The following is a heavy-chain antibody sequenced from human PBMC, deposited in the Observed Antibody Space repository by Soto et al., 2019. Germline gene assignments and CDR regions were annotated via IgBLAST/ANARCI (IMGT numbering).Heavy chain of an antibody. CDR2: VYYRGST. V-gene: IGHV4-39*01. Sequence: QLQLQESGPGLVEPSETLSLTCTVSGGSISSSSYYWGWIRQHPVKGLEWIGSVYYRGSTYYKPSLERRVSISVVASTNQFSLMLSSVTGADTAVDYCSRLGLLWCGIDYWGQGTLVTVSS. D-gene: IGHD3-10*01. CDR1: GGSISSSSYY. CDR3: SRLGLLWCGIDY. J-gene: IGHJ4*02.